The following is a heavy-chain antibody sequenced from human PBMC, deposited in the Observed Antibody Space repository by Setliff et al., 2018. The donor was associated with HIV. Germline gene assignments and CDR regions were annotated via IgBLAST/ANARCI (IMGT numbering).Heavy chain of an antibody. CDR3: ARDRGSYNFWSGLARGDNWFDP. V-gene: IGHV4-59*12. CDR2: IYYSGST. CDR1: GGSISNYY. Sequence: SETLSLTCTVSGGSISNYYWSWIRQPPGKGLEWIGYIYYSGSTNYNPSLKSRVTISVDTSKMQFSLRLRSVTAADTAVYSCARDRGSYNFWSGLARGDNWFDPWGQGTLVTVCS. D-gene: IGHD3-3*01. J-gene: IGHJ5*02.